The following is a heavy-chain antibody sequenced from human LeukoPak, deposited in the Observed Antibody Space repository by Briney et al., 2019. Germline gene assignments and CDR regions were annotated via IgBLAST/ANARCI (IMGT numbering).Heavy chain of an antibody. CDR2: INHSGST. V-gene: IGHV4-34*01. D-gene: IGHD3-10*01. CDR3: ARGVGLLWFGEFVSSQNWFDP. CDR1: GGSFSGYY. Sequence: TSETLSLTCAVYGGSFSGYYWSWIRQPPGKGLEWIGEINHSGSTNYNPSLKSRVTISVDTSKNQFSLKLSSVTAADTAVYYCARGVGLLWFGEFVSSQNWFDPWGQGTLVTVSS. J-gene: IGHJ5*02.